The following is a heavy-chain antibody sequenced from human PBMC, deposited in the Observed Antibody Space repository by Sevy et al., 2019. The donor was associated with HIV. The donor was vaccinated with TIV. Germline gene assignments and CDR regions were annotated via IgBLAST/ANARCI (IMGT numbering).Heavy chain of an antibody. D-gene: IGHD2-15*01. V-gene: IGHV3-53*01. Sequence: GGSLRLSCAASGFTVSSNYMSWVRQAPGKGLEWVSVIYSGGSTYYADSVKGRFTISRDNSKNTLYLQMNSLRAEDTAVYYCARDRGCSGGSCYSGGWFDPWGQGTLVTVSS. CDR3: ARDRGCSGGSCYSGGWFDP. CDR1: GFTVSSNY. J-gene: IGHJ5*02. CDR2: IYSGGST.